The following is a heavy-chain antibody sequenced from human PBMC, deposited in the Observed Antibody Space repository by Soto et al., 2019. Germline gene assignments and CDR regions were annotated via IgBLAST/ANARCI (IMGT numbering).Heavy chain of an antibody. V-gene: IGHV4-34*01. Sequence: LETLSLTCAVYGGSFSGYYWSWIRQPPGKGLEWIGEINHSGSTNYNPSLKSRVTISVDTSKNQFSLKLSSVTAADTAVYYCARGASVAAAYYYYYYMDVWGKGTTVTVSS. J-gene: IGHJ6*03. CDR3: ARGASVAAAYYYYYYMDV. CDR2: INHSGST. CDR1: GGSFSGYY. D-gene: IGHD2-15*01.